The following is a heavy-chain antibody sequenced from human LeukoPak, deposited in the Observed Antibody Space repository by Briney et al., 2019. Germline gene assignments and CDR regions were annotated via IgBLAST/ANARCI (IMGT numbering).Heavy chain of an antibody. CDR1: GGTFSSYA. CDR2: VIPIFGTA. CDR3: ARDLSAVAGSYYYYYYMDV. J-gene: IGHJ6*03. D-gene: IGHD6-19*01. V-gene: IGHV1-69*05. Sequence: SVKVSCKASGGTFSSYAISWVRQSPGQGLEWMGGVIPIFGTANYAQKFQGRVTITTDESTSTAYMELSSLRSEDTAVYYCARDLSAVAGSYYYYYYMDVWGKGTRSPSP.